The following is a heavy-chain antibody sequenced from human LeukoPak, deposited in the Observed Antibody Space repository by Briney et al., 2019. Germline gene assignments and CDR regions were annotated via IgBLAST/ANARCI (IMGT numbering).Heavy chain of an antibody. CDR1: GGSISNKY. D-gene: IGHD5-24*01. J-gene: IGHJ4*02. Sequence: SETLSLTCTVSGGSISNKYWSWIRQPPGKGLEWIGYIYYSGSTNYNPSLKSRVTILVDTSKNQFSLKLSSVTAADTAVYYCARVSGLRDGYNLGTFDYWGQGTLVTVSS. CDR3: ARVSGLRDGYNLGTFDY. V-gene: IGHV4-59*01. CDR2: IYYSGST.